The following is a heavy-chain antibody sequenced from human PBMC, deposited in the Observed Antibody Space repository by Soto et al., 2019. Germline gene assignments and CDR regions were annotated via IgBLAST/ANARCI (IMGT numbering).Heavy chain of an antibody. Sequence: SETLSLTCTVSGGSISSYYWSWIRQPPGKGLEWIGYIYYSGSTNYNPPLKSRVTISVDTSKNQFSLKLSSVTAADTAVYYCARDSYCSGGSCYTDAFDIWGQGTMVTVSS. CDR1: GGSISSYY. D-gene: IGHD2-15*01. CDR2: IYYSGST. V-gene: IGHV4-59*01. J-gene: IGHJ3*02. CDR3: ARDSYCSGGSCYTDAFDI.